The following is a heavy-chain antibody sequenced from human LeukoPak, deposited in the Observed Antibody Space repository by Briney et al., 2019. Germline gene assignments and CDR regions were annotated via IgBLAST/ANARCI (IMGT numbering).Heavy chain of an antibody. V-gene: IGHV1-2*02. Sequence: ASVKVSCKASGYTFTGYYMHWVRQAPGQGLEWMGWINPNSGGTNYAQKFQGRVTMTRDTSTRTAYMELSRLRYDDMAVYYCARAKGYCSSAGCRYYYMDVWGKGTTVTVSS. CDR2: INPNSGGT. J-gene: IGHJ6*03. D-gene: IGHD2-2*01. CDR3: ARAKGYCSSAGCRYYYMDV. CDR1: GYTFTGYY.